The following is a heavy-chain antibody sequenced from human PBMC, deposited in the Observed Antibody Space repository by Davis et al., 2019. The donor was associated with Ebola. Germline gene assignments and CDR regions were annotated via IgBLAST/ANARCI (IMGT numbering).Heavy chain of an antibody. CDR2: ISAYNGNT. J-gene: IGHJ4*02. V-gene: IGHV1-18*04. Sequence: ASVKVSCKASGYTFTSYGISWVRQAPGHGLEWMGWISAYNGNTNYAQKFQGRVTMTTDTSTRTAFMELRSLRSDDTAVYYCARDGALGYSSSWPLLSKFDYWGQGTLVTVSS. CDR3: ARDGALGYSSSWPLLSKFDY. D-gene: IGHD6-13*01. CDR1: GYTFTSYG.